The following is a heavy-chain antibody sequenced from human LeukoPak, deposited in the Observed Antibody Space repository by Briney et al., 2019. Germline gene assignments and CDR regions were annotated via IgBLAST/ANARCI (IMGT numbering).Heavy chain of an antibody. CDR3: ARYLDSSGYYYYFDY. CDR1: GGSISSGGYY. Sequence: SQTLSLTCTVSGGSISSGGYYWSRIRQHPGKGLEWIGYIYYSGSTYYNPSLKSRVTISVDTSKNQFSLKLSSVTAADTAVYYCARYLDSSGYYYYFDYWGQGTLVTVSS. V-gene: IGHV4-31*03. CDR2: IYYSGST. J-gene: IGHJ4*02. D-gene: IGHD3-22*01.